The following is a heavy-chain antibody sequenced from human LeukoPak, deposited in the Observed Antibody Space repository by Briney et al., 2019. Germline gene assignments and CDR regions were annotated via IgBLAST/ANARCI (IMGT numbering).Heavy chain of an antibody. J-gene: IGHJ6*02. CDR1: GGSISSYY. D-gene: IGHD2-15*01. CDR3: AGEDCSGGSCYYYYYYGMDV. V-gene: IGHV4-4*07. Sequence: SETLSLTCTVSGGSISSYYWSWIRQPAGKGLGWIGRIYTSGSTNYNPSLKSRVTMSVDTSKNQFSLKLSSVTAADTAVYYCAGEDCSGGSCYYYYYYGMDVWGQGTTVTVSS. CDR2: IYTSGST.